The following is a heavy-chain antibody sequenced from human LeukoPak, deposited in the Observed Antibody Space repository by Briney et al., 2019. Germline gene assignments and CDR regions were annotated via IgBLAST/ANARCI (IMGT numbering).Heavy chain of an antibody. D-gene: IGHD4-17*01. V-gene: IGHV1-2*02. J-gene: IGHJ5*02. CDR3: ARGNLTTVKTGWFDP. Sequence: ASVKVSCKASGYTFTGYYMHWVRQAPGQGLEWMGWIKPNSGGINYAQKFQGRVTMTRDTSISTAYMELSRLRSDDTAVYYCARGNLTTVKTGWFDPWGQGTLVTVSS. CDR2: IKPNSGGI. CDR1: GYTFTGYY.